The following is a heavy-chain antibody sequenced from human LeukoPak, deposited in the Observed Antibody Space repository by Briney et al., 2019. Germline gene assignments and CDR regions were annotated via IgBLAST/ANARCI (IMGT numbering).Heavy chain of an antibody. J-gene: IGHJ4*02. V-gene: IGHV4-59*01. CDR3: AREAYSSGWYRFDY. D-gene: IGHD6-19*01. Sequence: KPSESLSLTCTVSGGSISSYYWSWIRQPPGKGLEWMGYIYYSGSTNYNPALKSRVTISVDTSKNQFSLKLSSVTAADTAVYYCAREAYSSGWYRFDYWGQGTLVSVSS. CDR1: GGSISSYY. CDR2: IYYSGST.